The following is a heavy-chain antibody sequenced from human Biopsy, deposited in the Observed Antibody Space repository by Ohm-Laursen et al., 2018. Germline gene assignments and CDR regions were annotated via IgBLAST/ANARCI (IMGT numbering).Heavy chain of an antibody. CDR3: GNEVHGRDY. J-gene: IGHJ4*02. Sequence: TLSLTCSVFGNTFSDYQWSWIRQPPGKGLEWIGQINQAGTTNYNPSLKSRVFISADASKYEFSLRLTSVTAADTAVYLCGNEVHGRDYWGLGAQVTVSS. CDR2: INQAGTT. V-gene: IGHV4-34*08. D-gene: IGHD2-15*01. CDR1: GNTFSDYQ.